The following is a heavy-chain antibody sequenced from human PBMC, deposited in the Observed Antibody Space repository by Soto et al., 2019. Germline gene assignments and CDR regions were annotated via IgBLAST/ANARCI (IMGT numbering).Heavy chain of an antibody. J-gene: IGHJ4*02. D-gene: IGHD3-9*01. CDR3: AIRHTTKVRYFDWLPYY. Sequence: ASVKVSCKASGGTFSSYAISWVRQAPGQGLEWMGGIIPIFGTANYAQKFQGRVTITADESTSTAYMELSSLRSEDTAVYYCAIRHTTKVRYFDWLPYYWGQGTLVTVSS. V-gene: IGHV1-69*13. CDR2: IIPIFGTA. CDR1: GGTFSSYA.